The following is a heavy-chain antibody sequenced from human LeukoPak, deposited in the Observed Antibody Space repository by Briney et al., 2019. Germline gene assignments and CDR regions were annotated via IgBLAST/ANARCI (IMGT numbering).Heavy chain of an antibody. V-gene: IGHV2-5*01. Sequence: SGPTLVKPTQTLTLTCTSSGFSLSTSGVGVGWIRQPPGKALEWLALIYWNDDKRYSPSLRSRLTITKDTSKNQVVLTMTNMDPVDTATYYCAHMGGSGSYYNVEGNWFDPWGQGTLVTVSS. CDR1: GFSLSTSGVG. J-gene: IGHJ5*02. CDR2: IYWNDDK. D-gene: IGHD3-10*01. CDR3: AHMGGSGSYYNVEGNWFDP.